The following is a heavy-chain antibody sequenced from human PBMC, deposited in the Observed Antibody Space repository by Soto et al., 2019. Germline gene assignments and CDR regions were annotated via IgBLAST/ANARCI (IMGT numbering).Heavy chain of an antibody. J-gene: IGHJ4*02. CDR2: INHSGST. Sequence: PSETLSLTCAVYGGSFSGYYWSWIRQPPGKGLEWIGEINHSGSTNYNPSLKSRVTISVDTSKNQFSLKLSSVTAADTAVSYCARGARSSGSFDYWGQGTLVTVSS. V-gene: IGHV4-34*01. CDR3: ARGARSSGSFDY. CDR1: GGSFSGYY. D-gene: IGHD6-19*01.